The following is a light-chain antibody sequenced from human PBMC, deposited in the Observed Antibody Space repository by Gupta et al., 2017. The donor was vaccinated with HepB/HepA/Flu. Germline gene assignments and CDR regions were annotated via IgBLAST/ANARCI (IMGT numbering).Light chain of an antibody. CDR2: EVN. CDR3: SSYAGSNNVV. V-gene: IGLV2-8*01. J-gene: IGLJ2*01. CDR1: SSDVGGYNH. Sequence: QSALTQPPPASGPPGQSVTISCTGTSSDVGGYNHVPWYQQHPGTAPKLMIFEVNQRPAGVPDRFSGSKSGNTASLTVSGLQADDEANYYCSSYAGSNNVVFGGGTKLTVL.